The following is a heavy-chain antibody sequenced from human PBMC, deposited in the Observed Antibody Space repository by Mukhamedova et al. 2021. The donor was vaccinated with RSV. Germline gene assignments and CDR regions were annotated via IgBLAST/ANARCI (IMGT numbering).Heavy chain of an antibody. J-gene: IGHJ4*02. Sequence: VKGRFTISRDNSKNTLYLQMNSLRAEDTAVYYCAKGRGGDYYFDYWGQGTLVTVSS. D-gene: IGHD2-21*02. CDR3: AKGRGGDYYFDY. V-gene: IGHV3-23*01.